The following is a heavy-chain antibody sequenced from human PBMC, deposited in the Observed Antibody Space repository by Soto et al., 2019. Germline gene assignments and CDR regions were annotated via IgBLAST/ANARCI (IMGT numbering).Heavy chain of an antibody. CDR2: IIPILGIA. Sequence: QVQLVQSRAEVEKPGSSVKVSCKASGGTFSSYTISWVRQAPGQGLEWMGRIIPILGIANYAQKFQGRVTITADKSTSTAYMELSSLRSEDTAVYYCARLGRDYYGMDVWGQGTTVTVSS. J-gene: IGHJ6*02. V-gene: IGHV1-69*02. D-gene: IGHD7-27*01. CDR1: GGTFSSYT. CDR3: ARLGRDYYGMDV.